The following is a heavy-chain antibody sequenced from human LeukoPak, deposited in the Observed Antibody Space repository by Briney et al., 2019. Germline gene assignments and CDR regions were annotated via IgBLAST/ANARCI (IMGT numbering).Heavy chain of an antibody. CDR1: GGSFSGYY. CDR3: ARRRRGVSSYFDH. J-gene: IGHJ4*02. D-gene: IGHD6-13*01. CDR2: INHSGST. Sequence: PSETLSLTCAVYGGSFSGYYWSWIRQPPGKVLEWIGEINHSGSTNYNPSLKSRVTISVDTSKNQFSLKLSSVTAADTAVYYCARRRRGVSSYFDHWGQGTLVTVSS. V-gene: IGHV4-34*01.